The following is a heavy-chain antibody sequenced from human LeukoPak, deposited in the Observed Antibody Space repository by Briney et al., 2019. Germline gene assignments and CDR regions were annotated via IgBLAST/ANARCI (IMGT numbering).Heavy chain of an antibody. CDR1: GFTFSSIA. J-gene: IGHJ4*02. CDR2: ISGSGGGT. Sequence: GGSLRLSCAASGFTFSSIAMSWVRQAPDKGLEWVSTISGSGGGTYYADSVKGRFTISRDDSKNTLYLQMNSLRADDTAVYYCAKDLGRYRNNFFNYWGQGNLVTVSS. CDR3: AKDLGRYRNNFFNY. D-gene: IGHD1-26*01. V-gene: IGHV3-23*01.